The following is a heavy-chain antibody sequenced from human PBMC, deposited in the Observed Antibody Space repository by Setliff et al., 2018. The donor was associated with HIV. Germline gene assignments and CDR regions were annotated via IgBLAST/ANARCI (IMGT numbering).Heavy chain of an antibody. CDR2: IIPNSGGT. V-gene: IGHV1-2*06. J-gene: IGHJ3*02. Sequence: ASVKVSCKASGYTFTAYFMHWVRQAPGQGLEWMGRIIPNSGGTNYAQKFQGRVTMTRDTSISTGYMELSRLRSDDTAVYYCATKVYCTNGVCLGAFDIWGQGTMVTVSS. CDR3: ATKVYCTNGVCLGAFDI. CDR1: GYTFTAYF. D-gene: IGHD2-8*01.